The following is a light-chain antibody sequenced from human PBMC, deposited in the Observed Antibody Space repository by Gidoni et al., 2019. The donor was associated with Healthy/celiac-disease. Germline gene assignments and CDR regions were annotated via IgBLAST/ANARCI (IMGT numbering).Light chain of an antibody. V-gene: IGKV1-39*01. J-gene: IGKJ2*01. CDR3: QQSYSTPQT. Sequence: DIQMTQSPSSLSASVGDRVTITCRASQSMSSYLNWYQQKPGKAPKLLIYAASSLQSGVPSRFSGSGSVTDFTLTISSLQPEDFATYYCQQSYSTPQTFGQGTKLEIK. CDR1: QSMSSY. CDR2: AAS.